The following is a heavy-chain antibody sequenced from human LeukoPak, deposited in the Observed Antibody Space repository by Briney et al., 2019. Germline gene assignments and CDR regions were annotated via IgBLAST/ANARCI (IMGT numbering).Heavy chain of an antibody. J-gene: IGHJ4*02. V-gene: IGHV3-21*01. D-gene: IGHD1-26*01. CDR3: ARGGKTRGSYSDY. Sequence: GGSLRLSCAASGFTFSSYSMTWVRQAPGKGLEWVSSISSSSSYIYYADSVKGRFTISRDNAKNSLYLQMNSLRAEDTAVYYCARGGKTRGSYSDYWGQGTLVTVSS. CDR1: GFTFSSYS. CDR2: ISSSSSYI.